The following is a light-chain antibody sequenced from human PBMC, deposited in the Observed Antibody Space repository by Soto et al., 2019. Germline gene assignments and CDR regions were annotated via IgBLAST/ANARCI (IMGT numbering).Light chain of an antibody. CDR2: RNN. V-gene: IGLV1-47*01. CDR1: SSNIGSNY. CDR3: AAWDDSLSGVV. Sequence: QSVLTQPPSASGTPGQRVTISCSGSSSNIGSNYVYWYQQLPGTAPTLLIYRNNHRPSGVPDRFSGSKSGTSASLATSGLRSEDEADYYCAAWDDSLSGVVFGGGTKLTVL. J-gene: IGLJ2*01.